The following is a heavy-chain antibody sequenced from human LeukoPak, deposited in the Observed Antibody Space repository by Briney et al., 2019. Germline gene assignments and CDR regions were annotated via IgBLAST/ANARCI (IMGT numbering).Heavy chain of an antibody. CDR2: INPNSGGT. CDR3: ARDSGDGYNPVDY. CDR1: GYTFTDYY. J-gene: IGHJ4*02. V-gene: IGHV1-2*02. D-gene: IGHD5-24*01. Sequence: GASVKVSCKASGYTFTDYYVHWVRQATGQGLEWMGWINPNSGGTHYAQKFQGRVTMTRDTSISTAYMELSSLRSDDTAVYYCARDSGDGYNPVDYWGQGTLITVSS.